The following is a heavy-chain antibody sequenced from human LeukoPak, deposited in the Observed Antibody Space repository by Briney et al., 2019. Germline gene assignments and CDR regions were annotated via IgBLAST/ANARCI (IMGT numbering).Heavy chain of an antibody. J-gene: IGHJ4*02. D-gene: IGHD2-2*01. CDR2: TSYDGSSE. CDR3: ARALSQGAGAAVPSAPIDY. V-gene: IGHV3-30-3*01. Sequence: GRPLRLSCAASGLTFSDYVLYWVRQAPGKGLEWVAVTSYDGSSEYYTDSVKGRFTVSRDNSRSTLYLQMNSLRVEDTGVYYCARALSQGAGAAVPSAPIDYWGQGTLVTVSS. CDR1: GLTFSDYV.